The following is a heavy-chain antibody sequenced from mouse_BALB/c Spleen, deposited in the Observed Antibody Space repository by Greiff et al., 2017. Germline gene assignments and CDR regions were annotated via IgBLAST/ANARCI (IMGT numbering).Heavy chain of an antibody. V-gene: IGHV1S137*01. D-gene: IGHD3-2*02. J-gene: IGHJ4*01. CDR1: GYTFTDYA. CDR3: AREATGAMDY. CDR2: ISTYYGDA. Sequence: VQLQQSGAELVRPGVSVKISCKGSGYTFTDYAMHWVKQSHAKSLEWIGVISTYYGDASYNQKFKGKATMTVDKSSSTAYMELARLTSEDSAIYYCAREATGAMDYWGQGTSVTVSS.